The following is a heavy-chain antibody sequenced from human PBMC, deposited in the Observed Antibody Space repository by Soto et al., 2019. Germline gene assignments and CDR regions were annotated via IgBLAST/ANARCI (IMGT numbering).Heavy chain of an antibody. Sequence: GGSLRLSCAASGFTFSSYWMSWVRQAPGKGLEWVANIKQDGSEKYYVDSVKGRFTISRDNAKNSLYLQMNSLRAVDTAVYYCARETRTGYYNVAFDSWGQGTMVTVSS. CDR1: GFTFSSYW. CDR3: ARETRTGYYNVAFDS. V-gene: IGHV3-7*01. J-gene: IGHJ3*02. CDR2: IKQDGSEK. D-gene: IGHD3-9*01.